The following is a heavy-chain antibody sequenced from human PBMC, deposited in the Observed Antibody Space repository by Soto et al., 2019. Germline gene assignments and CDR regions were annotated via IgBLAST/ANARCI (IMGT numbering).Heavy chain of an antibody. V-gene: IGHV4-39*01. CDR1: GGSISSSSYY. J-gene: IGHJ4*02. D-gene: IGHD2-15*01. CDR2: IYYSGST. CDR3: ASPLNYCSGGSCYLYFDY. Sequence: SETLSLTCTVSGGSISSSSYYWGWIRQPPGKGLEWIGSIYYSGSTYYNPSFKSRVTISVDTSKNQFSLKLSSVTAADTAVYYCASPLNYCSGGSCYLYFDYWGQGTLVTVSS.